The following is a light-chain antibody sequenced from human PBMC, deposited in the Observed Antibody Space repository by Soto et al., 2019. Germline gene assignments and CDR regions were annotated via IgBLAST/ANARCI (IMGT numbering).Light chain of an antibody. V-gene: IGKV3-15*01. CDR3: QQYYSYPT. Sequence: VMTQAPATLSVSPGERATLSCRASQTINNNVAWYQLKDGQVPRLVIYGASTRATDIPARFSGSGSGTDFTLTISSLQSEDFATYYCQQYYSYPTFGQGTRLEIK. CDR2: GAS. J-gene: IGKJ5*01. CDR1: QTINNN.